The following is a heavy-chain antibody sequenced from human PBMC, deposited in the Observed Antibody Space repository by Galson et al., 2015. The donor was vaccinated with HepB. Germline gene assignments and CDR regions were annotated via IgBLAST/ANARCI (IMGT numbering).Heavy chain of an antibody. V-gene: IGHV3-23*01. Sequence: SLRLSCAASGITFSNYGMTWVRQAPGRGLEWVSAISGSGDNTQYADSVEGRFTISRDNSESTLYLQMNSLRAEDTAVYYCVKLSAAAAYSHMDIWGKGTTVTVSS. J-gene: IGHJ6*03. CDR1: GITFSNYG. CDR3: VKLSAAAAYSHMDI. D-gene: IGHD6-13*01. CDR2: ISGSGDNT.